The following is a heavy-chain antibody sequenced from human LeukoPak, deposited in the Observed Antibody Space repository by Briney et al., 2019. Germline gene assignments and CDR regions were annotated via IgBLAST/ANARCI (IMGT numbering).Heavy chain of an antibody. V-gene: IGHV3-21*03. CDR1: GFTFSTYS. Sequence: PGGSLRLSCAASGFTFSTYSMNWVRQAPGKGLEWVASISSTSTYVYYADSVKGRFTISRDNTKNSLFLQMNSLTAEDTAVYYCARFYDWGQGTRVTVSS. D-gene: IGHD5/OR15-5a*01. CDR2: ISSTSTYV. CDR3: ARFYD. J-gene: IGHJ4*02.